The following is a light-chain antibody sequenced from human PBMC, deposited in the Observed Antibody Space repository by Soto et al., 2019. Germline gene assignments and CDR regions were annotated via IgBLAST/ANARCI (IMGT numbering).Light chain of an antibody. J-gene: IGLJ2*01. Sequence: QSALTQPASVSGSPGQSITISCTGTSSDVGDYDYVSWYQQHPGKAPKLMIFDVSNRPSGVSNRFSGSKSGNTASLTISGLQAEDEAEYYCSSYTSSSTVVFGGGTKVTVL. CDR1: SSDVGDYDY. V-gene: IGLV2-14*03. CDR3: SSYTSSSTVV. CDR2: DVS.